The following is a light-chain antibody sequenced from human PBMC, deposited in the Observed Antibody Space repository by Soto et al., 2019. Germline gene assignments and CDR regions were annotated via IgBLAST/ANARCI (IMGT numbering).Light chain of an antibody. CDR3: SSYTSSSTLYV. J-gene: IGLJ1*01. V-gene: IGLV2-14*01. CDR1: SSDVGGYNY. Sequence: ALTQPASVSRSPGQSITISCTGSSSDVGGYNYVSWYQQHPGKAPKLMIYDVSNRPSGVSNRFSGSKSGNTASLTITGLQAEDEADYYCSSYTSSSTLYVFGTGTKVTVL. CDR2: DVS.